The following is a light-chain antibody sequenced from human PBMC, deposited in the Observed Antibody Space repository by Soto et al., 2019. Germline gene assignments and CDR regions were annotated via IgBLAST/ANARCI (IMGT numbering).Light chain of an antibody. CDR3: QQSYSTRLT. V-gene: IGKV1-39*01. CDR2: AAS. J-gene: IGKJ4*01. Sequence: DIQMTQSPSSLSASVGDRVTITCRASQSISSYLNRYQQKPGKAPTLLIYAASSWQSGVPSRFSGSGSGTAFTLTISSLQPEDFATYYCQQSYSTRLTFGGGTKVEIK. CDR1: QSISSY.